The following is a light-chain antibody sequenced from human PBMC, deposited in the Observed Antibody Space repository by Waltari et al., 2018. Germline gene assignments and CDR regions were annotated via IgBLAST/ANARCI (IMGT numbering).Light chain of an antibody. J-gene: IGKJ4*01. CDR1: RSVNSN. V-gene: IGKV3-15*01. Sequence: EVVLPQSQAPLSVSPGEGAPLACRTSRSVNSNLAWYQHKPGQAPRLLMYGASTRPTGIPARFSGSESGTEFTLTITSLQSEDFAVYYCQQYNNWPLTFGGGTKVEI. CDR3: QQYNNWPLT. CDR2: GAS.